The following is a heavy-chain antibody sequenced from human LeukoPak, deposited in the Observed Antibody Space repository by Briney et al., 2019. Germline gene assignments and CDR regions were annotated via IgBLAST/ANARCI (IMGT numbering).Heavy chain of an antibody. D-gene: IGHD3-22*01. CDR1: GFTFSSYG. J-gene: IGHJ5*02. CDR3: AKDFSRDYDSSGSDWFDP. Sequence: GGSLRLSCAASGFTFSSYGMHWVRQAPGKGLEWVAVISYDGSNKYYADSVKGRFTISRDNSKNTLYLQMNSLRAEDTAVHYCAKDFSRDYDSSGSDWFDPWGQGTLVTVSS. CDR2: ISYDGSNK. V-gene: IGHV3-30*18.